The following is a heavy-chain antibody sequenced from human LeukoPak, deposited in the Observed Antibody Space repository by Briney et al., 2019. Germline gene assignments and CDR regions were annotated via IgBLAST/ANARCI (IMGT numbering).Heavy chain of an antibody. J-gene: IGHJ1*01. CDR2: INSDGSST. D-gene: IGHD2-2*01. CDR1: GFTLSSYW. CDR3: ARGGSTSCYG. Sequence: GGSLRLSCATSGFTLSSYWMHWVRQAPGKGLVWVSSINSDGSSTSYADSVKGRFTISRDNAKNTLYLQMNSLRVEDTAVYYCARGGSTSCYGWGQGTLVIVSS. V-gene: IGHV3-74*01.